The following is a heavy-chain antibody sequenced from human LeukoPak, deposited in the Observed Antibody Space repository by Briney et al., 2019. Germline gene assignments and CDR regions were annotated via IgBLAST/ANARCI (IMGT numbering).Heavy chain of an antibody. CDR2: ISYDGSNK. V-gene: IGHV3-30-3*01. Sequence: GGSLRLSCAASGFTLSTYAMHWVRQVPGKGLEWVAVISYDGSNKYYADSVKGRFTISRDNSKNTLYLQMNSLRGEDTGVYYCARDLESEPGQGPDYWGQGTLVTVSS. CDR1: GFTLSTYA. J-gene: IGHJ4*02. CDR3: ARDLESEPGQGPDY. D-gene: IGHD1-14*01.